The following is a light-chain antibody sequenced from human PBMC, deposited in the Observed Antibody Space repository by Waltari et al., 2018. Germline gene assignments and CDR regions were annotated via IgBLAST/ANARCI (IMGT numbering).Light chain of an antibody. CDR2: KAS. J-gene: IGKJ4*01. CDR1: QSISKW. Sequence: DIQMNQSPSTLSASVGDRVIFSCRASQSISKWLAWYQQKPGKAPKLLIYKASTLESGVPSRFSGSGSGTEFTLTISSLQPEDFATYYCQQYNIYSLLSFGGGTKVEIK. CDR3: QQYNIYSLLS. V-gene: IGKV1-5*03.